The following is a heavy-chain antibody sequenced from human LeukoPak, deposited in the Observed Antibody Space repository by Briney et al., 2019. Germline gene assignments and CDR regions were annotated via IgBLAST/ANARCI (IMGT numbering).Heavy chain of an antibody. V-gene: IGHV1-24*01. D-gene: IGHD5-12*01. CDR3: ATGRLSSYDSPLSY. J-gene: IGHJ4*02. Sequence: ASVKVSCKVSGYTLTGLSMHWVRQAPGKGLEWMGDFDPEDGETIYAQKFQGRVTMTEDTSTDAAYMELSSLRSEDTAVYYCATGRLSSYDSPLSYWGQGTLVTVSS. CDR2: FDPEDGET. CDR1: GYTLTGLS.